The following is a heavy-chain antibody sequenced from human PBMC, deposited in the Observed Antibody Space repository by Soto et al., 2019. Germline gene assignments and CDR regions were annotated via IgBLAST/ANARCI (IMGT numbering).Heavy chain of an antibody. D-gene: IGHD3-22*01. CDR2: TYYRSKWFD. V-gene: IGHV6-1*01. J-gene: IGHJ3*02. CDR3: VRTNDFYDTVAPFDI. Sequence: PSQTLSLTCAISGDSVSSKRAAWNWIRQSPSRGLEWLGRTYYRSKWFDDYAVSVKSRIIVNPDTSKNQVSLQLTSVTPEDTAVYYCVRTNDFYDTVAPFDIWGQGTMVTVSS. CDR1: GDSVSSKRAA.